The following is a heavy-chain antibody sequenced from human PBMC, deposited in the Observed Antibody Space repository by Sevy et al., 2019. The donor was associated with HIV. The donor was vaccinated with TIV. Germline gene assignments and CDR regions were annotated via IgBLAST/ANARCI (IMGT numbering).Heavy chain of an antibody. CDR1: GGSISSSSYY. CDR3: ARQAVANWGGHFDY. CDR2: IYYSGST. D-gene: IGHD7-27*01. Sequence: SETLSLTCTVSGGSISSSSYYWGWIRQPPGKGLECIGSIYYSGSTYYNPSLKSRVTISVDTSKNQFSLKLSSVTAADTAVYYCARQAVANWGGHFDYWGQGTLVTVSS. J-gene: IGHJ4*02. V-gene: IGHV4-39*01.